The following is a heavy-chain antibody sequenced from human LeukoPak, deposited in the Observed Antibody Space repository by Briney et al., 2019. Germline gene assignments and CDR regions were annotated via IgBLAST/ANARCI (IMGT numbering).Heavy chain of an antibody. CDR1: GGSISSYY. CDR2: IYYSGST. V-gene: IGHV4-59*08. CDR3: ARHSSSGYYYGMDV. J-gene: IGHJ6*02. Sequence: SETLSLTCTVSGGSISSYYWSWIRQPPGEGLGWIGYIYYSGSTDSNPSLKSRVTISVDTSKNQFSLKLSSVTAADTAVYYCARHSSSGYYYGMDVWGQGTTVTVSS. D-gene: IGHD3-22*01.